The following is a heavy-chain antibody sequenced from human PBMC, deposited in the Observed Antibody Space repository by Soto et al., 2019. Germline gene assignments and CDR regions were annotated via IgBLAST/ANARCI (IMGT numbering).Heavy chain of an antibody. V-gene: IGHV4-30-2*01. CDR2: IYYGGNT. CDR1: GGSIISGDYS. CDR3: ARVGAYCVSTSCHDY. D-gene: IGHD2-2*01. J-gene: IGHJ4*02. Sequence: SETLSLTCAVSGGSIISGDYSWNWIRQAPGRGLEWIGYIYYGGNTYYNPSLQSRVTMSVDRSRNQFSLKLNSVTAADTAVYYCARVGAYCVSTSCHDYWGQGTLVTVSS.